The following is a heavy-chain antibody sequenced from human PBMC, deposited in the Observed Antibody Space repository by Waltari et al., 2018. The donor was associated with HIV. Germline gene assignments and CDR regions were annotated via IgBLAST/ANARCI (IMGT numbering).Heavy chain of an antibody. Sequence: QVQLQQSGAGLLKPSETLSLTCTVSGGSFSGYYWSWIRQPPGQGLEWIGEVNHSGNINYNPSLKSRLIISVDTSKSQFSLRLKSVTAADTAVYSREGYGGNPANDFDFWGQGTLVSVSS. CDR3: EGYGGNPANDFDF. CDR2: VNHSGNI. D-gene: IGHD2-15*01. J-gene: IGHJ4*02. V-gene: IGHV4-34*01. CDR1: GGSFSGYY.